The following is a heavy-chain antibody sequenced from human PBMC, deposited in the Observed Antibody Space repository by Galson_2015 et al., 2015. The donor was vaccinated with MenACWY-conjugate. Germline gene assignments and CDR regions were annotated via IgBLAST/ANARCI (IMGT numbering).Heavy chain of an antibody. CDR1: GFTFSNYA. CDR2: ISGRGGST. Sequence: SLRLSCAASGFTFSNYAMNWVRQAPGKGLEWVAVISGRGGSTYSADSLRGRFAISRDNSKNTVFLQMNSLRAEDTAVYYCAKESRGAQSWYGTASYGMDVWGQGPTVTVSS. J-gene: IGHJ6*02. D-gene: IGHD3-10*01. V-gene: IGHV3-23*01. CDR3: AKESRGAQSWYGTASYGMDV.